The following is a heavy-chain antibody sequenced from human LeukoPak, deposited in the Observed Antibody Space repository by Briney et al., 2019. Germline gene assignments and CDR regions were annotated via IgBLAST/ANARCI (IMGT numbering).Heavy chain of an antibody. J-gene: IGHJ5*02. Sequence: ASVKVSCKASGYTFTGYYMHWVRQAPGQGLEWMGWINPNSGGTNYAQKFQGRVTMTRDTSISTAYMELSRLRSDDTAVYYCARGRQCSSTSYGRWFDPWGQGTLVTVSS. CDR2: INPNSGGT. CDR1: GYTFTGYY. CDR3: ARGRQCSSTSYGRWFDP. V-gene: IGHV1-2*02. D-gene: IGHD2-2*01.